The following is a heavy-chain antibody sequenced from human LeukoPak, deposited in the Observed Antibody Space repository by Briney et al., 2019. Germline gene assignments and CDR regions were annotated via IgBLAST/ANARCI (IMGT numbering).Heavy chain of an antibody. J-gene: IGHJ6*03. Sequence: PSETLSLTCAVYGGSFSGYYWSWIRQPPGKGLEWIGEINHSGSTNYNPSLKSRVTISVDTSKNQFSLKLSSVTAADTAVYYCARRSGYYPHYYYYYYMDVWGKGTTVTVSS. CDR1: GGSFSGYY. D-gene: IGHD3-22*01. V-gene: IGHV4-34*01. CDR2: INHSGST. CDR3: ARRSGYYPHYYYYYYMDV.